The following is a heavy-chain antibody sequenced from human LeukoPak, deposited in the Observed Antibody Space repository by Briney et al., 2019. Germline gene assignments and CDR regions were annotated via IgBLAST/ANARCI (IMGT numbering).Heavy chain of an antibody. CDR3: ARHAVHVDAQWFDP. J-gene: IGHJ5*02. Sequence: PSETLSLTCTVSGGSISSYYWSWIRQPPGKGLEWTGYIYNSGSTNYNPSLKSRVTISVDTSKNQCSLNLSSVTAADTAVYYCARHAVHVDAQWFDPWGQGTLVTASS. CDR1: GGSISSYY. D-gene: IGHD1-1*01. V-gene: IGHV4-59*08. CDR2: IYNSGST.